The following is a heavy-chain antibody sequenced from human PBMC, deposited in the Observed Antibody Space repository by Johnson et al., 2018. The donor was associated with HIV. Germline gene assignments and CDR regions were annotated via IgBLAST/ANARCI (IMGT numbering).Heavy chain of an antibody. CDR3: AKDKLERQTFDAFDI. CDR2: ISWNSGSI. CDR1: GFTFDDYA. V-gene: IGHV3-9*01. Sequence: VQLVESGGGLVQPGRSLRLSCAASGFTFDDYAMHWVRQAPGKGLEWVSGISWNSGSIGYADSVKGRFTISRDNAKNSLYLQMNSLIAEDTALYYCAKDKLERQTFDAFDIWGQGTMVTVSS. J-gene: IGHJ3*02. D-gene: IGHD1-1*01.